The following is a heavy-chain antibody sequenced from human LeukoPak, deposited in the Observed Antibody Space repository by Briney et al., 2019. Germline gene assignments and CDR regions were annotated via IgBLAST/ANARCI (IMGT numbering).Heavy chain of an antibody. D-gene: IGHD1-26*01. CDR1: GFTFNTYS. Sequence: GGSLRLSCAASGFTFNTYSVNWVRQAPGKGLEWVTSISSGSSYIFYADSMKGRFTISRDNAKTSLYLQMNSLRAEDTAVYYCARQVGVDDAFDIWGQGTKVTVSS. V-gene: IGHV3-21*01. J-gene: IGHJ3*02. CDR3: ARQVGVDDAFDI. CDR2: ISSGSSYI.